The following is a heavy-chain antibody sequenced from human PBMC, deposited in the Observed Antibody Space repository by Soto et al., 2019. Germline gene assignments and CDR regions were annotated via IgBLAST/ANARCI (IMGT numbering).Heavy chain of an antibody. CDR1: GFTFSSYA. CDR2: VSAGGANT. V-gene: IGHV3-23*01. CDR3: AKERYCSATSCYGGFDI. D-gene: IGHD2-2*01. J-gene: IGHJ3*02. Sequence: PGGSLRLSCAASGFTFSSYAMSWVRQAPGRGPEWVSTVSAGGANTAYADSVKGRFTISRDNSKNTLYLQMSSLRGDDTAFYYCAKERYCSATSCYGGFDIWGQGTVVTVS.